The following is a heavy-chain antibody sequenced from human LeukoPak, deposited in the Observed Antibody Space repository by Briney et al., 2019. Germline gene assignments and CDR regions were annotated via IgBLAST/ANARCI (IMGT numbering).Heavy chain of an antibody. Sequence: PGGSLRLSCAASGFTFSSYSMNWVRQAPGKGLEWVSSISSSSSYIYYADSVKGRFTISRDNAKNSLYLQMNSLRAEDTAVYYCASTGGRELPKQGWFDPWGQGTLVTVSS. D-gene: IGHD3-10*01. J-gene: IGHJ5*02. CDR1: GFTFSSYS. CDR2: ISSSSSYI. CDR3: ASTGGRELPKQGWFDP. V-gene: IGHV3-21*01.